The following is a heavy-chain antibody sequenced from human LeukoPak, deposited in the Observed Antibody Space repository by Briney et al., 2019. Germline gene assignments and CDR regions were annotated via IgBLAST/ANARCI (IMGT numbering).Heavy chain of an antibody. V-gene: IGHV3-53*01. J-gene: IGHJ3*01. CDR1: GLTVSTTS. D-gene: IGHD1-26*01. Sequence: GGSLRLSCAASGLTVSTTSMTWVRQAPGKGLEWVSDILDDGRIYYADSVKGRFTISRDHSQNKVNLQMDNLRAEDAAIYYCSSYRRAYDVWGQGTVVTVAS. CDR3: SSYRRAYDV. CDR2: ILDDGRI.